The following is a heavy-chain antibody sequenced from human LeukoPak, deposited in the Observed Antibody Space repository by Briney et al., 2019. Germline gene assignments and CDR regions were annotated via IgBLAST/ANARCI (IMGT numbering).Heavy chain of an antibody. CDR2: ISNSGST. J-gene: IGHJ6*03. D-gene: IGHD2-15*01. CDR3: GRDALVGYFSYYYMDV. V-gene: IGHV4-59*11. Sequence: AETLSLTCTVSGGSISSHYWTWIRQSPVKGLEWIGDISNSGSTSYNPSLKSRVTISIDTSKNQFSLKLSSVTAADTAVYYCGRDALVGYFSYYYMDVWGKGTTVTVSS. CDR1: GGSISSHY.